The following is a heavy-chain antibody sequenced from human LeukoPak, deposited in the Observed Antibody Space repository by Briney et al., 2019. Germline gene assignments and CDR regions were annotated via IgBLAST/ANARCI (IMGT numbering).Heavy chain of an antibody. J-gene: IGHJ4*02. CDR3: ARGRMEGPYYYDSSGYYY. D-gene: IGHD3-22*01. CDR2: INHSGST. Sequence: SETLSLTCAVYGGSFSGYYWSWIRQPPGKGLEWIGEINHSGSTNYNPSLESRVTISVDTSKNQFSLKLSSVTAADTAVYYCARGRMEGPYYYDSSGYYYWGQGTLVTVSS. V-gene: IGHV4-34*01. CDR1: GGSFSGYY.